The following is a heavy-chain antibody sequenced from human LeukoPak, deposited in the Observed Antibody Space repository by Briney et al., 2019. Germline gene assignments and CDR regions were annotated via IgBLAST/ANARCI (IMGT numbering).Heavy chain of an antibody. CDR3: ARVWPGFWSGYGKGDYFDY. CDR1: GVSNSSYY. J-gene: IGHJ4*02. Sequence: PSETLSLTCTVSGVSNSSYYWSWVRQPPGKGLEWIGYIYDSGSTNYNPSLKSRVTISVDTSKNQFSLKLSSVTAADTAVYSCARVWPGFWSGYGKGDYFDYWGQGTLVTVSS. CDR2: IYDSGST. D-gene: IGHD3-3*01. V-gene: IGHV4-59*01.